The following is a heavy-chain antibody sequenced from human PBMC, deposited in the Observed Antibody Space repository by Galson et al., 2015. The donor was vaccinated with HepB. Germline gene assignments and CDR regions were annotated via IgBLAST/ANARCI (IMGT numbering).Heavy chain of an antibody. J-gene: IGHJ5*02. V-gene: IGHV3-23*01. CDR2: ISANGGSR. Sequence: SLRLSCAASGFTFGSTAMTWVRQAPGKGLEWFSGISANGGSRFYAESVKGRFTISRDNSKNTLSFQMNSLRAEDTAVYYCAKGYGLFDLWGQGTLVTVSS. D-gene: IGHD4-17*01. CDR1: GFTFGSTA. CDR3: AKGYGLFDL.